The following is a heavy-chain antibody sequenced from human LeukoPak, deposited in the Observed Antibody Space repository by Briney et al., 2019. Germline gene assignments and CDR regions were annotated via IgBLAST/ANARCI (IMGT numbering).Heavy chain of an antibody. CDR1: GYTFTSYG. CDR2: INPNSGDT. D-gene: IGHD3-10*01. CDR3: ARDSGYYYGSGSYYAFDY. J-gene: IGHJ4*02. V-gene: IGHV1-2*02. Sequence: ASVKVSCKASGYTFTSYGMSWVRQAPGQGLEWMGWINPNSGDTNSAQKFQGRVTMTRDTSISTAYMELSRLKSDDTAVYYCARDSGYYYGSGSYYAFDYWGQGTLVTVSS.